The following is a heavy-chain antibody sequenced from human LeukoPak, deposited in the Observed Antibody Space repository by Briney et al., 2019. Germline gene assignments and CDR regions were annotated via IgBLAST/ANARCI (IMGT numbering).Heavy chain of an antibody. CDR2: IYYSGCT. V-gene: IGHV4-39*02. CDR1: GGSISSNSYY. Sequence: SETLSLTCAVSGGSISSNSYYWGWIRQPPGKGLEWIGSIYYSGCTYYNPSLKSRVTISVDTSKNQFSLKLSSVTAADTAVYYCAREREGPYGYLDYWGQGALVTVSS. D-gene: IGHD3-10*01. J-gene: IGHJ4*02. CDR3: AREREGPYGYLDY.